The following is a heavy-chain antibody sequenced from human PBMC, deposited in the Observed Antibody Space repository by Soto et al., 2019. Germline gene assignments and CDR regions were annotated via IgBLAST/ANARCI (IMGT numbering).Heavy chain of an antibody. V-gene: IGHV3-49*03. CDR2: LRNKAFGGTT. J-gene: IGHJ4*02. Sequence: GGSLRLSCTASGFSFGDYAMRWFRQAPGKGLEWVGLLRNKAFGGTTEYAASVNGRFSISRDDSKNIAYLQMNSLKTEDTAVYYCTRERCSGTSCYVGGFDYWGQGVLVTVSS. CDR3: TRERCSGTSCYVGGFDY. D-gene: IGHD2-2*01. CDR1: GFSFGDYA.